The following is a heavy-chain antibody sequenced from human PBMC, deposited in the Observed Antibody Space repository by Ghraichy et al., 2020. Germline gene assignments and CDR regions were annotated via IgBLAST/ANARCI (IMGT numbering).Heavy chain of an antibody. J-gene: IGHJ5*02. Sequence: SETLSLTCTVYGGSINSSSYYWAWVRQSPGKGLEWIGNIYYRGTTYYTPSLQSRFTMSVDTSKNQFFLKVTSVTAADSGIYYCARQYGSRPNWFDPWGQGTQVTVSS. CDR2: IYYRGTT. CDR1: GGSINSSSYY. CDR3: ARQYGSRPNWFDP. D-gene: IGHD6-13*01. V-gene: IGHV4-39*01.